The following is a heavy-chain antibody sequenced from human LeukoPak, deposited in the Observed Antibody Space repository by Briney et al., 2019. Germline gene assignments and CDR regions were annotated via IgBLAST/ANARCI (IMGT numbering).Heavy chain of an antibody. D-gene: IGHD6-19*01. CDR3: AKDGLAGRFDSSVPGVYDGLDV. J-gene: IGHJ6*02. V-gene: IGHV3-23*01. CDR1: GFTFSNYA. Sequence: GGSLRLSCAASGFTFSNYAMTWVRQTPGKRLEWVSAISGSGVHTYYADSVKGRFTISRDFSRNTVYLQMNSLTAEDTAVYYCAKDGLAGRFDSSVPGVYDGLDVWGQGTTVTVSS. CDR2: ISGSGVHT.